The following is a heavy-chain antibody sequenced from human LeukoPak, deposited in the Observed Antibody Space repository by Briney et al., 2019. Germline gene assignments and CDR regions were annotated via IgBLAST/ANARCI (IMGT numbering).Heavy chain of an antibody. V-gene: IGHV3-33*08. CDR2: IWYDESNK. CDR1: GFSFSTYW. D-gene: IGHD2-21*02. J-gene: IGHJ4*02. CDR3: ARHYCGGDCYFDC. Sequence: GGSLRLSCAVSGFSFSTYWMSWVRQAPGKGLEWVALIWYDESNKYYADSVKGRFTISRDNSKNTLYLQMNSLRAEDTAVYYCARHYCGGDCYFDCWGQGTLVTVSS.